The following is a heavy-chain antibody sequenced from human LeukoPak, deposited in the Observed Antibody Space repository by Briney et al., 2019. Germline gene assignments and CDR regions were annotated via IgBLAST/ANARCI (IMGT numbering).Heavy chain of an antibody. D-gene: IGHD5-18*01. CDR3: AREDATMALSLDY. Sequence: PGGSLRLSCAASGFTFSSYAMSWVRQAPGKGLEWVSAISSGGDNTYYADSVKGRLTISRDNSKNTLYVQMTSLRAEDTAVYYCAREDATMALSLDYWGQGALVTVSS. J-gene: IGHJ4*02. V-gene: IGHV3-23*01. CDR2: ISSGGDNT. CDR1: GFTFSSYA.